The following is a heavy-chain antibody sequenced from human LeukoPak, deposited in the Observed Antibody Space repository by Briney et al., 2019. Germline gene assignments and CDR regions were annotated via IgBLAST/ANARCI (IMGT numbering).Heavy chain of an antibody. D-gene: IGHD1-14*01. CDR3: ARAGTRSLNFDY. J-gene: IGHJ4*02. CDR1: GGSISSYY. Sequence: SETLSLTCTVSGGSISSYYWSWIRQPPGKGLEWIGYIYYSGSTNYNPSLKSRVTISVDTSKNQFSLKLSSVTAADTAVYYCARAGTRSLNFDYWGQGTLVTVSS. CDR2: IYYSGST. V-gene: IGHV4-59*01.